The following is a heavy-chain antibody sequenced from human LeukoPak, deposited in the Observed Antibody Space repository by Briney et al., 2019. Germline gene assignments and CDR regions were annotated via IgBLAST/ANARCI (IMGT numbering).Heavy chain of an antibody. J-gene: IGHJ4*02. V-gene: IGHV3-11*06. Sequence: GGSLRLSCAASGSSFSDYYMSWIRQAPGKGLEWVSYISSSSSFTNYADSVKGRFTISRDNSNNSLYLQMNSLRAEDTAVYYCARSGLYSSGWCDYWGQGTLVTVSS. CDR2: ISSSSSFT. D-gene: IGHD6-19*01. CDR1: GSSFSDYY. CDR3: ARSGLYSSGWCDY.